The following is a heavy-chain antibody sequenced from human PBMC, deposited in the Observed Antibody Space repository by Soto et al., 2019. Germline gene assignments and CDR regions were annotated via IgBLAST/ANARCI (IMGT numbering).Heavy chain of an antibody. CDR2: IYHSGST. CDR1: GGSISNSNW. D-gene: IGHD1-26*01. Sequence: QVQLQESGPGLVKPSGTLSLTCAVFGGSISNSNWWTWVRQPPGKGLEWIGEIYHSGSTNYNSSLMSRVTISLDKVNNQFSLKLTSVTAADTAVYYCAHRPIVGAAIWGQGTLVTVSS. J-gene: IGHJ4*02. V-gene: IGHV4-4*02. CDR3: AHRPIVGAAI.